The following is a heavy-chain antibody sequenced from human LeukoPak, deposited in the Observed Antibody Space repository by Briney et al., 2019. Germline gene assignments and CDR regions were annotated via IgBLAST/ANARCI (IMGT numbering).Heavy chain of an antibody. V-gene: IGHV4-61*02. CDR3: ARDQYGSSWYGWFDP. D-gene: IGHD6-13*01. Sequence: PSQTLSLTCTVSGGFISSGSYYWSWIRQPAGKGLEWIGRSYTSGSTNYNPSLKSRVTISVDTSKNQFSLKLSSVTAADTAVYYCARDQYGSSWYGWFDPWGQGTLVTVSS. J-gene: IGHJ5*02. CDR1: GGFISSGSYY. CDR2: SYTSGST.